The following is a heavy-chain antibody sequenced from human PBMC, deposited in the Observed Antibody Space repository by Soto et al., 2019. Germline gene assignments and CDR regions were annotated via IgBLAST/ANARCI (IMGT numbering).Heavy chain of an antibody. Sequence: ETLSLTCAVYGGSFSGYYWSWIRQPPGKGLEWIGEINHSGSTNYNPSLKSRVTISVDTSKNQFSLKLSSVTAADTAVYYCARVRDYVWGSYRYPYAFDYWGKGTLVTVSS. CDR3: ARVRDYVWGSYRYPYAFDY. CDR1: GGSFSGYY. V-gene: IGHV4-34*01. CDR2: INHSGST. J-gene: IGHJ4*02. D-gene: IGHD3-16*02.